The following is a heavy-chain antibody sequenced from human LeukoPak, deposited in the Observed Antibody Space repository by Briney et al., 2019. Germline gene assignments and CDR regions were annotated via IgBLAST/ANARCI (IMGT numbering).Heavy chain of an antibody. CDR2: ISYDGSNK. D-gene: IGHD3-22*01. Sequence: PGRSLRLSCAASGFTFSSYGMHWVRQAPGKGLEWVAVISYDGSNKYYADSVKGQFTISRDNSKNTLYLQMNSLRAEDTAVYYCAKSYDSSGYYPDYWGQGTLVTVSS. J-gene: IGHJ4*02. CDR3: AKSYDSSGYYPDY. V-gene: IGHV3-30*18. CDR1: GFTFSSYG.